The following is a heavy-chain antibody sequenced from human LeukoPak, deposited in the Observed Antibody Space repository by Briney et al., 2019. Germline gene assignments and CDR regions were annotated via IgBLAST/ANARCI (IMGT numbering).Heavy chain of an antibody. D-gene: IGHD6-13*01. V-gene: IGHV4-39*01. CDR3: ARLRAAGTGVDY. Sequence: PSETLSLTCTVSGGSISSSSYFWGWIRQAPGKGLECIGSIYYSGSTYYNPSLMSRVTISVDTSKNQFSLRLSSVTAADTALYYCARLRAAGTGVDYWGQGTLVTVSS. CDR2: IYYSGST. CDR1: GGSISSSSYF. J-gene: IGHJ4*02.